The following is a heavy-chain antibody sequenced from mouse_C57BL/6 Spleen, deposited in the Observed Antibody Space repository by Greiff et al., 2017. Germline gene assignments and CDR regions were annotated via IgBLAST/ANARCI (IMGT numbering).Heavy chain of an antibody. J-gene: IGHJ4*01. CDR2: ISSGGDYI. V-gene: IGHV5-9-1*02. Sequence: EVKVVESGEGLVKPGGSLKLSCAASGFTFSSYAMSWVRQTPEKRLEWVAYISSGGDYIYYADTVKGRFTISRDNARNTLYLKMSSLKSEDTAMYYCTRDSSGYEYAMDYWGQGTSVTVSS. D-gene: IGHD3-2*02. CDR1: GFTFSSYA. CDR3: TRDSSGYEYAMDY.